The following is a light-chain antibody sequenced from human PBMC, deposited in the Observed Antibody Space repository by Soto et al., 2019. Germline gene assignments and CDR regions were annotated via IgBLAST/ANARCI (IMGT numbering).Light chain of an antibody. J-gene: IGKJ1*01. CDR2: GAS. CDR3: QQYNQWRGN. Sequence: EIVLTQSPDTLSVSPGESATLSCRASQSIGSNLAWYQQKPGQSPRLLIYGASSRATGVPVRFSGSGSGVGFTLTIGGLQSEDFAVYHCQQYNQWRGNFGEGTKVDIK. V-gene: IGKV3-15*01. CDR1: QSIGSN.